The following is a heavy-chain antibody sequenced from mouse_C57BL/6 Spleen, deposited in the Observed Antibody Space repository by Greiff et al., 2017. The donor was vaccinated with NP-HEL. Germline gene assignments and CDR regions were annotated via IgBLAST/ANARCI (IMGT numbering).Heavy chain of an antibody. J-gene: IGHJ2*01. CDR1: GYSITSGYY. Sequence: EVQVVESGPGLVKPSQSLSLTCSVTGYSITSGYYWNWIRQFPGNKLEWMGYISYDGSNNYNPSLKNRISITRDTSKNQFFLKLNSVTTEDTATYYCASLTTVAYYFDYWGQGTTLTVSS. CDR3: ASLTTVAYYFDY. V-gene: IGHV3-6*01. CDR2: ISYDGSN. D-gene: IGHD1-1*01.